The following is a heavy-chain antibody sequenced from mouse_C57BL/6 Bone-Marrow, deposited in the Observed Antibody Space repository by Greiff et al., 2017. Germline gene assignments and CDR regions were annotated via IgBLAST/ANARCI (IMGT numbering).Heavy chain of an antibody. CDR2: ISDGGSYT. CDR1: GFTFSSYA. Sequence: EVKVVESGGGLVKPGGSLKLSCAASGFTFSSYAMSWVRQTPEKRLEWVATISDGGSYTYYPDNVKGRFTISRDNAKNNLYLQMSHLKSEDTAMYYCARDIYYYGSLQAWFAYWGQGTLVTVFA. V-gene: IGHV5-4*01. CDR3: ARDIYYYGSLQAWFAY. J-gene: IGHJ3*01. D-gene: IGHD1-1*01.